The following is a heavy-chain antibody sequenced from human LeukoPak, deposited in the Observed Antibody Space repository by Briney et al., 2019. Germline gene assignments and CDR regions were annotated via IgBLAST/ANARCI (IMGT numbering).Heavy chain of an antibody. D-gene: IGHD4-23*01. CDR2: INHSGST. J-gene: IGHJ4*02. CDR3: ARGTGGPRSGY. CDR1: GGSFSGYY. Sequence: SETLSLTCAVYGGSFSGYYWSWIRQPPGKGLEWIGEINHSGSTNYNPSLKSRVTISVDTSKNQFSLKLSSVSAADTAVYYCARGTGGPRSGYWGQGTLVTVSS. V-gene: IGHV4-34*01.